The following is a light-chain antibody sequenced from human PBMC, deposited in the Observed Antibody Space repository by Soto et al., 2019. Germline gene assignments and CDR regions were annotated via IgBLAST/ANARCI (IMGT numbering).Light chain of an antibody. CDR3: QQYHRSSIT. J-gene: IGKJ5*01. V-gene: IGKV1-5*01. Sequence: QMTQSPSTLSASVGDRVTITCRASQSLNNGLAWYQQKPGKAPNLLIYDASTLERGVPSRFSGTGSGTEFTLTISSLQPDDFATYYCQQYHRSSITFGQGTRLEIK. CDR2: DAS. CDR1: QSLNNG.